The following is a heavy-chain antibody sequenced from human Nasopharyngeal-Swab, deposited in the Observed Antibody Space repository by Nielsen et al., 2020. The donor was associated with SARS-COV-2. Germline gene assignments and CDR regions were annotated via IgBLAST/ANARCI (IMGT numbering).Heavy chain of an antibody. CDR3: AKHGWESGYYDFWSGYYTGPSGIDY. Sequence: GESLKISCAASGFTFSSYGMHWVRQAPGKGLEWVAVIWYDGSNKYYADSVKGRFTISRDNSKNTLYLQMNSLRAEDTAVYYCAKHGWESGYYDFWSGYYTGPSGIDYWGQGTLVTVSS. J-gene: IGHJ4*02. CDR2: IWYDGSNK. V-gene: IGHV3-33*06. CDR1: GFTFSSYG. D-gene: IGHD3-3*01.